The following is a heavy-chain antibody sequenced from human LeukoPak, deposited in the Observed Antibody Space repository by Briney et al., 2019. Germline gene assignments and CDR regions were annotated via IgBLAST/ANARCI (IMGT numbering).Heavy chain of an antibody. Sequence: SQTLSLTCTVSGGSISSGDYYWSWIRQPPGKGLEWIGYIYYSGSTYYNPSLKSRVTMSVDTSKNQFSLKLSSVTAADTAVYYCATKGGVVGATNFDYWGQGTLVTVSS. CDR3: ATKGGVVGATNFDY. CDR2: IYYSGST. J-gene: IGHJ4*02. V-gene: IGHV4-30-4*08. D-gene: IGHD1-26*01. CDR1: GGSISSGDYY.